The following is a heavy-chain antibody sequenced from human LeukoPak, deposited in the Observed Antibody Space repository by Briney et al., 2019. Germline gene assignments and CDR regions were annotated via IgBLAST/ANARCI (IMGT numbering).Heavy chain of an antibody. CDR3: ARDRIAVAGPMVDAFDI. D-gene: IGHD6-19*01. Sequence: GGSLRLSCAASGFTFSSYYMNWVRQAPGKGLEWVSSISSSSSYIYYADSVKGRFTISRDTAKNSLYLQMNSLRAEDTAVYYCARDRIAVAGPMVDAFDIWGQGTMVTVSS. V-gene: IGHV3-21*04. CDR1: GFTFSSYY. CDR2: ISSSSSYI. J-gene: IGHJ3*02.